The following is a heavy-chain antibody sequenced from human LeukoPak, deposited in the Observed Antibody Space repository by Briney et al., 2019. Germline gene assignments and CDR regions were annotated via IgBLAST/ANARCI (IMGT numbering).Heavy chain of an antibody. D-gene: IGHD2-2*01. Sequence: GGSLRLSCAASGFTFSSYWMSWVRLAPGKGLEWVANIKQDGSEKYYVDSVKGRFTISRDSAKNSLYLQMNSLRAEDTAVYYCARDDCSSISCYHNWFDPWGQGTLVTVSS. CDR3: ARDDCSSISCYHNWFDP. J-gene: IGHJ5*02. CDR2: IKQDGSEK. CDR1: GFTFSSYW. V-gene: IGHV3-7*01.